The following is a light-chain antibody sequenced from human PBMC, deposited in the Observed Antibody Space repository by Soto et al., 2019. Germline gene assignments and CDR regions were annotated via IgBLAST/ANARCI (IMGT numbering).Light chain of an antibody. CDR2: KAS. CDR1: QSISTW. Sequence: DIQMTQSPSTLSASVGDRVTITCRASQSISTWLAWYQQKPGKAPKLLIYKASSLESGVPSRFSGSGSGTEFALTISSLQPDDSATYYGQQYNSYLYTFGQGTKLEIK. CDR3: QQYNSYLYT. J-gene: IGKJ2*01. V-gene: IGKV1-5*03.